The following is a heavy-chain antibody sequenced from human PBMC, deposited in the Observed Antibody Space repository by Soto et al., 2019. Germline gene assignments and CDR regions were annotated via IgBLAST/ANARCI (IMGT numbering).Heavy chain of an antibody. D-gene: IGHD3-9*01. Sequence: EVQLVESGGGLVNPGGSLRLSCTASGFAFNTYSMNWVRQAPGKGLEWVSSINEDSTYIYYSDSLRGRITISRDNAKDSLFLPMNSLRPDDTAVYYCVSYLGRYFRSGYMDLWGDGATVTVSS. CDR2: INEDSTYI. V-gene: IGHV3-21*02. CDR1: GFAFNTYS. CDR3: VSYLGRYFRSGYMDL. J-gene: IGHJ6*02.